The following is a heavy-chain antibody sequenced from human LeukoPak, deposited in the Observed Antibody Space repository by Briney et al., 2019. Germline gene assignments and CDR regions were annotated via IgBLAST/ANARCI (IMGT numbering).Heavy chain of an antibody. CDR2: ISSSSSYI. J-gene: IGHJ5*02. Sequence: PGGSLRLSCAASGFTFSSYWMSWVRQAPGKGLEWVSSISSSSSYIYYADSVKGRFTISRDNSKNTLYLQMNSLRAEDTAVYYCAVLQVVPAGIGWFDPWGQGTLVTVSS. CDR3: AVLQVVPAGIGWFDP. D-gene: IGHD2-2*01. CDR1: GFTFSSYW. V-gene: IGHV3-21*04.